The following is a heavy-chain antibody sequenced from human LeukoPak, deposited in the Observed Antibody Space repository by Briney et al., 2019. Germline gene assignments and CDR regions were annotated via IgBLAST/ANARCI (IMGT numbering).Heavy chain of an antibody. Sequence: PGGSLRLSCAASGFTFDEYAMHWVPEAPGKGLEWVSGISWNRGSIGYADSVKGRFTISRDNAKNSLYLQMSSLRDDDTAVYYCTRDRGWQQFDYWGQGTLVTVSS. CDR1: GFTFDEYA. CDR3: TRDRGWQQFDY. J-gene: IGHJ4*02. CDR2: ISWNRGSI. V-gene: IGHV3-9*01. D-gene: IGHD5-24*01.